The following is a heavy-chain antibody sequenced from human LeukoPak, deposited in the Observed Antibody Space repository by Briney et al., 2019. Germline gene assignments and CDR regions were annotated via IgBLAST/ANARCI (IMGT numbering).Heavy chain of an antibody. D-gene: IGHD6-13*01. Sequence: ASVKVSCKASGGTFSSYAISWVRQAPGQGLEWMGGIIPIFGTADYAQKFQGRVTITADESTSTAYMELSSLRSEDTAVYYCARMYSSSWAGFDPWGQGTLVTVSS. CDR3: ARMYSSSWAGFDP. CDR1: GGTFSSYA. J-gene: IGHJ5*02. CDR2: IIPIFGTA. V-gene: IGHV1-69*01.